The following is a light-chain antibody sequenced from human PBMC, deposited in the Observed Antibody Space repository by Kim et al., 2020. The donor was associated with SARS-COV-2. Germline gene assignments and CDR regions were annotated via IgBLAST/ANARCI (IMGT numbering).Light chain of an antibody. CDR2: AAS. V-gene: IGKV1-27*01. CDR3: QKYNVAPWT. CDR1: QDISNY. Sequence: DIQITQSPSSLSASVGDRVTITCRASQDISNYLAWYQQKPGKVPKLLIYAASTLQSGVPSRFSGIGSGTDFTLTISSLQPEDVATYYCQKYNVAPWTFGQGTKVDIK. J-gene: IGKJ1*01.